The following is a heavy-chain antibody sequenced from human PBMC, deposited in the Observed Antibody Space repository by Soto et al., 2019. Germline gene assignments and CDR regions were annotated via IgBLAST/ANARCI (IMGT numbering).Heavy chain of an antibody. D-gene: IGHD3-22*01. Sequence: PGGSLRLSCAASGFTFSSYAMSWVRQAPGKGLEWVSAISGSGGSTYYADSVKGRFTISRDNSKNTLYLQMNSLRAEDTAVYYCAGDGPAEWLLLKAYNWFDPWGQGTLVTVSS. V-gene: IGHV3-23*01. J-gene: IGHJ5*02. CDR1: GFTFSSYA. CDR2: ISGSGGST. CDR3: AGDGPAEWLLLKAYNWFDP.